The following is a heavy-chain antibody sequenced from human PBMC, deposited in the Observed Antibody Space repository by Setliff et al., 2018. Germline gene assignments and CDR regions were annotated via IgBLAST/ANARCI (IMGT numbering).Heavy chain of an antibody. V-gene: IGHV4-4*08. Sequence: SETLSLTCTVSGDSIINYYWSWIRQPPGKGLEWIGNIYTSGTTKYNPSLKSRVTISVDASKNQFFLKLTSVTAADTAVYYCARSNMGNYYDSGRYYYYYYMDVWGKGTTVTVSS. CDR2: IYTSGTT. CDR1: GDSIINYY. J-gene: IGHJ6*03. D-gene: IGHD3-10*01. CDR3: ARSNMGNYYDSGRYYYYYYMDV.